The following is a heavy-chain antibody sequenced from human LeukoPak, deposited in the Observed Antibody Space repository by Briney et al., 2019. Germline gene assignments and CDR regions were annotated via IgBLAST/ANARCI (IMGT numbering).Heavy chain of an antibody. D-gene: IGHD3-22*01. V-gene: IGHV4-34*01. CDR2: INHSGST. CDR3: ARGSPDVYDRKPGPQTDY. CDR1: GGSFSGYY. J-gene: IGHJ4*02. Sequence: SETLSLTCAVYGGSFSGYYWSWIRQPPGKGLEWIGEINHSGSTNYNPSLKSRVTISVDTSKNQFSLKLSSATAADTAVYYCARGSPDVYDRKPGPQTDYWGQGTLVTVSS.